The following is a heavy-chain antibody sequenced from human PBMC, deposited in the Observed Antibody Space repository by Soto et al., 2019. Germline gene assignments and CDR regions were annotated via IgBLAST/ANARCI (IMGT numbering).Heavy chain of an antibody. CDR2: ISYDGSNK. CDR1: GFTFSSYG. Sequence: SSLRLSCAASGFTFSSYGMHWVRQAPGKGLEWVAVISYDGSNKYYADSVKGRFTISRDNSKNTLYLQMNSLRAEDTAVYYCAKDRVVVQAARGYYYYGMDVWGQGTTVTVCS. D-gene: IGHD2-2*01. V-gene: IGHV3-30*18. CDR3: AKDRVVVQAARGYYYYGMDV. J-gene: IGHJ6*02.